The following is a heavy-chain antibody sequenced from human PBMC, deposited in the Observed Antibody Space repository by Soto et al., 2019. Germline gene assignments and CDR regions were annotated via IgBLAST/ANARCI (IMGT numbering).Heavy chain of an antibody. CDR3: ARDQLMVRGVTPNYGMDV. CDR1: GFTFSSYW. Sequence: EVQLVESGGGLVQPGGSLRLSCAASGFTFSSYWMHWVRQAPGKGLVWVSRINSDGSSTSYADSVKGRFTISRDNAKNTLYLQMNSLRAEDTAVYYCARDQLMVRGVTPNYGMDVWGQGTTVTVSS. D-gene: IGHD3-10*01. CDR2: INSDGSST. V-gene: IGHV3-74*01. J-gene: IGHJ6*02.